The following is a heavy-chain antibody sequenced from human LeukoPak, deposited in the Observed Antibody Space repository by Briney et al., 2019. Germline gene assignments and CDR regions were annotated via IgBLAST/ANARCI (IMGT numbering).Heavy chain of an antibody. J-gene: IGHJ3*02. V-gene: IGHV3-21*01. D-gene: IGHD3-9*01. CDR2: ISSSSSYI. Sequence: PGGSLRLSCAASEFTFSSYSMNWVRQAPGKGLEWVSSISSSSSYIYYADSVKGRFTISRDNAKNSLYLQMNSLRAEDTAVYYCASGNYDILGDAFDIWGQGTMVTVSS. CDR1: EFTFSSYS. CDR3: ASGNYDILGDAFDI.